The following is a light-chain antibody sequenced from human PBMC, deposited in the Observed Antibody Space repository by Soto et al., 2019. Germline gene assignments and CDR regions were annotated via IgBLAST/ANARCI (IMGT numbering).Light chain of an antibody. J-gene: IGKJ2*01. CDR3: QLYANYMFT. CDR1: QSVTSSF. Sequence: EVVLTQSPGTLSLSPGERATLSCRTSQSVTSSFLSWFQQKPGQPPRLLLYGASRRAAGTPDRFSGSGSGTDFTLILSRLEPEDSAMYHCQLYANYMFTFGQGTKLEI. CDR2: GAS. V-gene: IGKV3-20*01.